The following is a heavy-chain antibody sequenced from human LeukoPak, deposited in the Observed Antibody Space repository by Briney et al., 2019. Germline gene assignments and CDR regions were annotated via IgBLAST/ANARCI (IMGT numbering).Heavy chain of an antibody. Sequence: ASVKVSCKASGYTFRDFGISWVRQAPGQGLEWMGWITTYNGNTNYIQKLQGRVTMTTDTSTSTAYMELRSLRSDDTAVYYCATRLDSSGYYYFDYWGQGTLVTVSS. CDR1: GYTFRDFG. J-gene: IGHJ4*02. CDR2: ITTYNGNT. CDR3: ATRLDSSGYYYFDY. V-gene: IGHV1-18*01. D-gene: IGHD3-22*01.